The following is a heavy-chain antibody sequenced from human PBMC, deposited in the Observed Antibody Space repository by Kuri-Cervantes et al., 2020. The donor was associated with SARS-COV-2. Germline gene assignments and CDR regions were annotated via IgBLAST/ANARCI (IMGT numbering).Heavy chain of an antibody. CDR3: ASAQGPYYYDSSGYYRFDY. CDR2: IYHSGST. J-gene: IGHJ4*02. Sequence: SETLSLTCTVSGGSISSSSYYWGWIRQPPGKGLEWIGSIYHSGSTYYNPSLKSRVTISVDTSKNQFSLKLSSVTAADTAVYYCASAQGPYYYDSSGYYRFDYWGQGTLVTVSS. V-gene: IGHV4-39*01. CDR1: GGSISSSSYY. D-gene: IGHD3-22*01.